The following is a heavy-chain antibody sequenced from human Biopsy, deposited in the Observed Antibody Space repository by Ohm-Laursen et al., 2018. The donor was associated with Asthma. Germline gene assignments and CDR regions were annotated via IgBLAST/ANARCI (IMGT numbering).Heavy chain of an antibody. Sequence: SLRLSCAASGFAFRSYAMNWVRPAPGKGLEWVAVISYDGSITHYADSVRGRFTISRDYSKNTLYLQMHSLRAEDTAVYYCARGDSSNWSHYYFDYWGQGTLVTVSS. CDR2: ISYDGSIT. CDR1: GFAFRSYA. CDR3: ARGDSSNWSHYYFDY. V-gene: IGHV3-30*03. J-gene: IGHJ4*02. D-gene: IGHD3-22*01.